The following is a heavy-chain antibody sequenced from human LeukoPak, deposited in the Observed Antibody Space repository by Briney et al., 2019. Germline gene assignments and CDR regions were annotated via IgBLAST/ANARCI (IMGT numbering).Heavy chain of an antibody. CDR3: ARGGSSGWYWFDY. J-gene: IGHJ4*02. D-gene: IGHD6-19*01. V-gene: IGHV1-69*13. Sequence: ASVKVSCKASGGTFSSYAIGWVRQAPGQGLEWMGGIIPIFGTANYAQKFQGRVTITADESTSTAYMELSSLRSEDTAVYYCARGGSSGWYWFDYWGQGTLVTVSS. CDR2: IIPIFGTA. CDR1: GGTFSSYA.